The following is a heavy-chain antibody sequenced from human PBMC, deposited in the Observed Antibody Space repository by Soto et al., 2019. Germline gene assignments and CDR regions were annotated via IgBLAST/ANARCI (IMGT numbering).Heavy chain of an antibody. Sequence: QVQLVQSGAEVKKPGASVKVSCKASGDTFTSYGFSWVRQAPGQGLEWMGWINAYNGDTNYEQNLQGRVTMTTDTSTHTTYMELRSLRSDDTAVYYCARMGDVPYYYYGMDVCCQCTTVTVSS. D-gene: IGHD3-16*01. V-gene: IGHV1-18*01. CDR2: INAYNGDT. CDR3: ARMGDVPYYYYGMDV. CDR1: GDTFTSYG. J-gene: IGHJ6*02.